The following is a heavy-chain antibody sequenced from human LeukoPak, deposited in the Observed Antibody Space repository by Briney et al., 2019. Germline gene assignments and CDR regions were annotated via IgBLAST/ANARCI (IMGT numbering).Heavy chain of an antibody. V-gene: IGHV3-21*01. Sequence: GGSLRLSCAASGFTFSSYSMNWVRQAPGKGLEWVSSISSSSSYIYYADSVKGRFTISRDNAKNSPYLQMNSLRAEDTAVYYCARDSAFTDDYFDYWGQGTLVTVSS. CDR1: GFTFSSYS. J-gene: IGHJ4*02. CDR2: ISSSSSYI. CDR3: ARDSAFTDDYFDY. D-gene: IGHD3-10*01.